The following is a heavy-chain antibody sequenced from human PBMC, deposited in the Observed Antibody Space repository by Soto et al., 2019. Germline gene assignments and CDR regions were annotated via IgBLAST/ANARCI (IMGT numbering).Heavy chain of an antibody. CDR3: AHGRDGGYSYGSGYFDY. V-gene: IGHV2-5*02. CDR1: GFSLSTSGVG. CDR2: IYWDDDK. Sequence: KESGPTLVKPTQTLTLTCTFSGFSLSTSGVGVGWIRQPPGNALEWLALIYWDDDKRYSPSLKSRLTITKDTSKNQVVLTMTNMDPVYTATYYCAHGRDGGYSYGSGYFDYWGQGTLVTVSS. D-gene: IGHD5-18*01. J-gene: IGHJ4*02.